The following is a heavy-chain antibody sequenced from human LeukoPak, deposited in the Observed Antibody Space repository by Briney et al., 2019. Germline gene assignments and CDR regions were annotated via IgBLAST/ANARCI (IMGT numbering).Heavy chain of an antibody. Sequence: ASMKVSCKAYAGTFSSYATGWERQAPGHGREWMGGVIPIFGTANYAQKFQGRVTITTDESTSTAYMELSSLRYEDTAVYYCARSNGEDIVVVPAAPFDYWGQRTLVTVSS. CDR1: AGTFSSYA. J-gene: IGHJ4*02. CDR3: ARSNGEDIVVVPAAPFDY. CDR2: VIPIFGTA. D-gene: IGHD2-2*01. V-gene: IGHV1-69*05.